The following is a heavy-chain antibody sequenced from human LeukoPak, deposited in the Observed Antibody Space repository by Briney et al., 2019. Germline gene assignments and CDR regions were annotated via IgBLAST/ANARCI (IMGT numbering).Heavy chain of an antibody. D-gene: IGHD3-10*01. J-gene: IGHJ4*02. CDR1: GFTVSNKY. CDR2: IYRDSST. Sequence: GGSLRLSCAASGFTVSNKYMNWVRQPPGKGLEWVSDIYRDSSTYYADSVKGRFTISRDNSKNTLYLQMKSLRAEDTAVYYCARATYGSGSYYNERYYFEYWGQGTLVTVSS. CDR3: ARATYGSGSYYNERYYFEY. V-gene: IGHV3-53*01.